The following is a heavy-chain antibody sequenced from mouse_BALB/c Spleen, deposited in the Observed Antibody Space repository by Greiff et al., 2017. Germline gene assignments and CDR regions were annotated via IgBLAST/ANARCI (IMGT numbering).Heavy chain of an antibody. Sequence: QVQLQQSGAELVRPGVSVKISCKGSGYTFTDYAMHWVKQSHAKSLEWIGVISTYYGDASYNQKFKGKATMTVDKSSSTAYMELARLTSEDSAIYYCARDGSYFDYWGQGTTLTVSS. CDR3: ARDGSYFDY. D-gene: IGHD1-1*01. CDR1: GYTFTDYA. V-gene: IGHV1S137*01. J-gene: IGHJ2*01. CDR2: ISTYYGDA.